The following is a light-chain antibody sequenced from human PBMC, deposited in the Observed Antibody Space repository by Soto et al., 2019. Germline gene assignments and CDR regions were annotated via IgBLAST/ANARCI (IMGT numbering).Light chain of an antibody. CDR2: AAS. Sequence: DIQMTQSPSTLSASVGDRVTITCRASQDTNSYLAWYQQKPGKAPKLLIYAASTLQSGVPSRFSGSGSGTDFTLTISSLQPEDFATYYCQQLNTYPRLTFGGGT. CDR3: QQLNTYPRLT. J-gene: IGKJ4*01. CDR1: QDTNSY. V-gene: IGKV1-9*01.